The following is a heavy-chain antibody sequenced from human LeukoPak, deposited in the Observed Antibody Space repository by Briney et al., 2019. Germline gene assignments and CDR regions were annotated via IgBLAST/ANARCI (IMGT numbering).Heavy chain of an antibody. J-gene: IGHJ4*02. Sequence: GASVKVSCKASGYTFTSYAIHWVRQAPGQRLEWMGWINAGTGNTKYSQRFQGSVTITRDTSARTAYMELSSLRSEDTAVYYCARLNGWYGLDYWGQGTRVTVSS. CDR2: INAGTGNT. CDR3: ARLNGWYGLDY. CDR1: GYTFTSYA. D-gene: IGHD6-19*01. V-gene: IGHV1-3*01.